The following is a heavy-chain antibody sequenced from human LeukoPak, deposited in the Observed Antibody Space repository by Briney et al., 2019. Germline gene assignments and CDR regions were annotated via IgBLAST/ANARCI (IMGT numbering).Heavy chain of an antibody. CDR2: IIPILGMA. CDR3: APHLGYYYDSSGDTYYYYYGMDV. D-gene: IGHD3-22*01. J-gene: IGHJ6*02. Sequence: ASVKVSCKASGGTFSSYAISWVRQAPGQGLEWMGRIIPILGMANYAQKFPGRVTITADKSTITAYMELSSLRSEDTAVYYCAPHLGYYYDSSGDTYYYYYGMDVWGQGTTVTVSS. CDR1: GGTFSSYA. V-gene: IGHV1-69*04.